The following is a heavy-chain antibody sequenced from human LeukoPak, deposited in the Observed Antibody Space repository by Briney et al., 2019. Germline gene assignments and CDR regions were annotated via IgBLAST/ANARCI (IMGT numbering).Heavy chain of an antibody. J-gene: IGHJ4*02. CDR1: GSTLSSYA. CDR3: ARGHFYSDY. CDR2: IKQDGSEK. Sequence: GGSLRLSCAASGSTLSSYAMSWFRQAPGKGLEWVANIKQDGSEKHYVDSVKGRFTISRDNAKNSLYLQMNSLRAEDTAVYYCARGHFYSDYWGQGTLVTVSS. V-gene: IGHV3-7*03.